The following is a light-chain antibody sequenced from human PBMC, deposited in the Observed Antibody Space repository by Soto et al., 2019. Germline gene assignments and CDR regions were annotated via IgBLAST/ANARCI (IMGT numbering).Light chain of an antibody. Sequence: QSVLTQPASVSGSPGQSITISCTGTSSDVGGYSYVSWYQQLPGKAPKLMIYDVGDRPSGVSNRFSGPKSGNTASLTNAGLQAEDEADYYCSSYTSSSLYVFGTGSKVTVL. CDR1: SSDVGGYSY. V-gene: IGLV2-14*01. CDR3: SSYTSSSLYV. J-gene: IGLJ1*01. CDR2: DVG.